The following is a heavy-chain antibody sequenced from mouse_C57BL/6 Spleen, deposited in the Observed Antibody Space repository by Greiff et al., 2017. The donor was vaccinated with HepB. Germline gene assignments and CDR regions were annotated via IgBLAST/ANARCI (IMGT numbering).Heavy chain of an antibody. CDR1: GFTFSDYY. D-gene: IGHD2-4*01. V-gene: IGHV5-16*01. J-gene: IGHJ4*01. CDR3: ARGDYGGGYYAMDY. CDR2: INYDGSST. Sequence: EVQLVESEGGLVQPGSSMKLSCTASGFTFSDYYMAWVRQVPEKGLEWVANINYDGSSTYYLDSLKSRFIISRDNAKNILYLQMSSLKSEDTATYYCARGDYGGGYYAMDYWGQGTSVTVSS.